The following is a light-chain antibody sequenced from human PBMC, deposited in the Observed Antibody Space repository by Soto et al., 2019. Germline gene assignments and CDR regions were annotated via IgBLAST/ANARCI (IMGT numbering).Light chain of an antibody. Sequence: DIQLTQSPSFLSASVGDRVTITCRASQGISSYLAWYQKKPGKAPKFLIYDASTLESGVPSRFSGSGFGTEFSLTISSLQPDDFGSYYCQHMRTFGQGTKVDIK. V-gene: IGKV1-9*01. CDR2: DAS. CDR1: QGISSY. CDR3: QHMRT. J-gene: IGKJ1*01.